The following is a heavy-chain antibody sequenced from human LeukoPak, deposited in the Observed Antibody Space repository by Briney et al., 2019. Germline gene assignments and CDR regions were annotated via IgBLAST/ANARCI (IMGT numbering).Heavy chain of an antibody. D-gene: IGHD1-1*01. CDR2: ISGSGGST. Sequence: GGSLRLSCAASGFTFSSYGMSWVRQAPGKGLEWVSAISGSGGSTYYADSVKGRFTISRDNSKNTLYLQINSLRVEDTAVYYCARDQLGAVLYFDYWGQGALVTVSS. J-gene: IGHJ4*02. CDR3: ARDQLGAVLYFDY. CDR1: GFTFSSYG. V-gene: IGHV3-23*01.